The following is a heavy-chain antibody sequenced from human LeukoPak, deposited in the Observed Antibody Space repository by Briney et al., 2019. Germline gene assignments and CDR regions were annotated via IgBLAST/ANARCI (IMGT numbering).Heavy chain of an antibody. J-gene: IGHJ3*02. D-gene: IGHD3-10*01. CDR2: IYFSGGT. Sequence: PSETLSLTCAVYGGSFSGYYWSWIRQPPGKGLEWIGSIYFSGGTYYNASLKSRVTISVDTSKNQFSLKLSSVTAADTAVYYCARDTGTYYYGSGTHDAFDIWGQGTMVTVSS. CDR3: ARDTGTYYYGSGTHDAFDI. CDR1: GGSFSGYY. V-gene: IGHV4-34*01.